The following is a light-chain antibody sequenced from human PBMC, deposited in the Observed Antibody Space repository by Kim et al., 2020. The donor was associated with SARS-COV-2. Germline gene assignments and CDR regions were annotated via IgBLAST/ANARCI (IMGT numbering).Light chain of an antibody. CDR1: KLGDKY. V-gene: IGLV3-1*01. Sequence: SYELTQPPSVSVSPGQTASITCSGHKLGDKYVSWYQQKPGQSPVLVIYQGSRRPSGIPERFSGSDSGNTATLTISGTQPTVLGESSWHARDNGRAVFGGG. CDR2: QGS. J-gene: IGLJ2*01. CDR3: HARDNGRAV.